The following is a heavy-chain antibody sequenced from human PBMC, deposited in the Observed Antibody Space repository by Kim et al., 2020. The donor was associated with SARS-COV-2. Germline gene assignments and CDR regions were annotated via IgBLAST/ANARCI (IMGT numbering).Heavy chain of an antibody. J-gene: IGHJ6*02. Sequence: GGSLRLSCAASGFTFSSYSMNWVRQAPGKGLEWVSYISSSSSTIYYADSVKGRFTISRDNAKNSLYLQMNSLRAEDTAVYYCARDSGSFRVGYYYGMDVWGQGTTVTVSS. CDR2: ISSSSSTI. V-gene: IGHV3-48*04. CDR1: GFTFSSYS. D-gene: IGHD1-26*01. CDR3: ARDSGSFRVGYYYGMDV.